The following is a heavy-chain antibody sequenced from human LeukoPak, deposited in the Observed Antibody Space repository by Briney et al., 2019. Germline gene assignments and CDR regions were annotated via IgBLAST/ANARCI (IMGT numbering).Heavy chain of an antibody. V-gene: IGHV3-23*01. CDR2: ISGSGVST. CDR1: GFTFSNYA. D-gene: IGHD6-6*01. Sequence: GGSLRLSCAASGFTFSNYAMSWVRQAPGKGREWVSSISGSGVSTYYADSVKGRFTISRDNSKNTLYLQMNSLRAEDTAVYYCAKVIAGRIDDFDYWGQGTLVTVSS. J-gene: IGHJ4*02. CDR3: AKVIAGRIDDFDY.